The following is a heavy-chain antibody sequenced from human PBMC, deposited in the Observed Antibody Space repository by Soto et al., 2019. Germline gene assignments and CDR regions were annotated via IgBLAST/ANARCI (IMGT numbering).Heavy chain of an antibody. CDR1: GGSVSSGPYY. D-gene: IGHD3-22*01. CDR2: IYYSGNT. CDR3: ARAGRHADSSGYGSLGY. V-gene: IGHV4-61*01. Sequence: PSETLSLTCTVSGGSVSSGPYYWSWIRQPPGKGLEWIGYIYYSGNTNYNPTLKSRVTISVDTSKNQFSLKLSSVTAADTAVYYCARAGRHADSSGYGSLGYSGQGTLVTVYS. J-gene: IGHJ4*02.